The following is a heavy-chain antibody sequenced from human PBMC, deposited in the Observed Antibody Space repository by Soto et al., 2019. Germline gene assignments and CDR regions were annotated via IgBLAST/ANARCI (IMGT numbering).Heavy chain of an antibody. J-gene: IGHJ4*02. CDR1: GGSISPINW. CDR2: IYHTGTT. D-gene: IGHD3-10*01. Sequence: SATLSLTCGVSGGSISPINWWNWVRQPPGKGLEWIGDIYHTGTTNYNPSLESRVTLSIDKSKNQFFLNLSSVTAADTAVYYCARLLWFGYYFDYWGQGTLVTVSS. CDR3: ARLLWFGYYFDY. V-gene: IGHV4-4*02.